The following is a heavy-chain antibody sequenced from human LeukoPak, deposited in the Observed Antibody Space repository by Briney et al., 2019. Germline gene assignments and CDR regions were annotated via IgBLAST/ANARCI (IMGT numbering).Heavy chain of an antibody. D-gene: IGHD6-13*01. V-gene: IGHV1-3*01. J-gene: IGHJ4*02. CDR3: ARDGSSWEY. CDR1: GGTFSSYA. Sequence: GASVKVSCKASGGTFSSYAISWVRQAPGQRLEWMGWINAGNGNTKYSQKFQGRVTITRDTSASTAYMELSSLRSEDTAVYYCARDGSSWEYWGQGTLVTVSS. CDR2: INAGNGNT.